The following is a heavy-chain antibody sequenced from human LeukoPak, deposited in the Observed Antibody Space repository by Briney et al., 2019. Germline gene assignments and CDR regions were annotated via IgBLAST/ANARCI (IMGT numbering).Heavy chain of an antibody. V-gene: IGHV4-59*01. Sequence: SETLSLTCTVSGGSISSYFCSWIRQPPGKGLEWIGYIYNSGSTKYNPSLKSRVIISVDTSKNQFSLKRSSVTAADTAVYYCARGSYYYMDVWGKGTTVTVSS. CDR1: GGSISSYF. J-gene: IGHJ6*03. CDR2: IYNSGST. CDR3: ARGSYYYMDV.